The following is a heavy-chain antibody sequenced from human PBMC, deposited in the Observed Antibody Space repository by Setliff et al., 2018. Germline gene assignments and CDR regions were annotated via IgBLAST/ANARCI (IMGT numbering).Heavy chain of an antibody. D-gene: IGHD2-21*02. J-gene: IGHJ6*03. CDR2: IYTTWST. CDR1: GGSVGSDFSY. CDR3: ARVTGFFYVDA. Sequence: PSETLSLTCTVSGGSVGSDFSYWTWIRQPAGKGPEWIGQIYTTWSTNYNPSLRSRATISLDASKNQFSLSLTSVTAADTAVYYCARVTGFFYVDAWGKGTTVTAP. V-gene: IGHV4-61*09.